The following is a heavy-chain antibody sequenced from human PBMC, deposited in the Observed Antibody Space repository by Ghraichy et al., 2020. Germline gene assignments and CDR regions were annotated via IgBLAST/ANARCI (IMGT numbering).Heavy chain of an antibody. CDR3: ASGAVAIHDDAFDI. V-gene: IGHV4-39*01. CDR2: IYYSGST. CDR1: GGSISSSSYY. D-gene: IGHD6-19*01. Sequence: SETLSLTCTVSGGSISSSSYYWGWIRQPPGKGLEWIGSIYYSGSTYYNPSLKSRVTISVDTSKNQFSLKLSSVTAADTAVYYCASGAVAIHDDAFDIWGQGTMVTVSS. J-gene: IGHJ3*02.